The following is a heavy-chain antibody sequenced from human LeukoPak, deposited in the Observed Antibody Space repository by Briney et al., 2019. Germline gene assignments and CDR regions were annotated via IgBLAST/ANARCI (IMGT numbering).Heavy chain of an antibody. CDR1: GFTFSSYG. CDR2: IRYDGSNK. V-gene: IGHV3-30*02. J-gene: IGHJ4*02. Sequence: GGSLRLSCAASGFTFSSYGMHWVRQAPGKGLEWVAFIRYDGSNKYYADSVKGQFTISRDNSKNTLYLQMNSLRAEDTAVYYCARVDTAMAVPWGQGTLVTVSS. D-gene: IGHD5-18*01. CDR3: ARVDTAMAVP.